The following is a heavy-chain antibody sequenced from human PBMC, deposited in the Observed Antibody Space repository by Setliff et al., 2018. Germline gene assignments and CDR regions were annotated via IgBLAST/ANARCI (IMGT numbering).Heavy chain of an antibody. V-gene: IGHV3-23*01. CDR2: ISGDSEYI. J-gene: IGHJ4*02. D-gene: IGHD6-19*01. CDR3: VNHNPARRSPAGTALDS. Sequence: GESLKISCAASGFTFSTYSMSWVRQAPGKGLEWVSAISGDSEYIYYRDSVKGRFTISRANSKNTLYLQMNNLRVEDTARYYCVNHNPARRSPAGTALDSWGQGTLVTVSS. CDR1: GFTFSTYS.